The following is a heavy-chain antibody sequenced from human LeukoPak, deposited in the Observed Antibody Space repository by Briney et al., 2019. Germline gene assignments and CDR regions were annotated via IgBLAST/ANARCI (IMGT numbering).Heavy chain of an antibody. D-gene: IGHD1-26*01. CDR3: ARGPRVGAAGFVYYHYIDV. V-gene: IGHV3-30*04. J-gene: IGHJ6*03. CDR1: GFTFSSYA. Sequence: GGSLRLSCAASGFTFSSYAMHRVRQAPGKGLEWVAVISYDGSNKYYADSVKGRFTISRDNSKNTQHLQMNSLRAEDTAVYYCARGPRVGAAGFVYYHYIDVWGKGTTVTVSS. CDR2: ISYDGSNK.